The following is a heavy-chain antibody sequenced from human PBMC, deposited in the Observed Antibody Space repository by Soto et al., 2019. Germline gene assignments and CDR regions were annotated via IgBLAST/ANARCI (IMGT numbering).Heavy chain of an antibody. J-gene: IGHJ6*02. D-gene: IGHD2-2*01. CDR1: GGTFSSYA. V-gene: IGHV1-69*01. CDR2: IIPIFGTA. Sequence: QVQLVQSGAEVKKPGSSVKVSCKASGGTFSSYAISWVRQAPGQGREWMGGIIPIFGTANYAQKFQGRVTITADESTSTAYMELSSLRSEDTAVYYCASGDIVVVPAAKYYYYGMDVWGQGTTVTVSS. CDR3: ASGDIVVVPAAKYYYYGMDV.